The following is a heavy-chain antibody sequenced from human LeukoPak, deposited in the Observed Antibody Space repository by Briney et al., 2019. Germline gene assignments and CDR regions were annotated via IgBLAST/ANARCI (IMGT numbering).Heavy chain of an antibody. CDR2: INHSGST. Sequence: PSETLSLTCAVYGGSFSGYYWSWIRQPPGKGLEWIGEINHSGSTNYNPSLRSRVTISVDTSKNQFSLKLSSVTAADTAVYYCARGGCSSTSCRNWFDPWGQGTLVTVSS. CDR3: ARGGCSSTSCRNWFDP. D-gene: IGHD2-2*01. V-gene: IGHV4-34*01. J-gene: IGHJ5*02. CDR1: GGSFSGYY.